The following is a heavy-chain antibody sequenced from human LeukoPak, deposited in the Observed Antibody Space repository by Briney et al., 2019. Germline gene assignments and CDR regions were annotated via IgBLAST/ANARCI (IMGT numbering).Heavy chain of an antibody. Sequence: ASVKVSCKASGGTFSSYAISWVRQAPGQGLEWMGRIIPILGIANYAQKFQGRATITADKSTSTAYMELSSLRSEDTAVYYCAREGDTAMVGDYWGQGTLVTVSS. CDR2: IIPILGIA. CDR3: AREGDTAMVGDY. D-gene: IGHD5-18*01. J-gene: IGHJ4*02. V-gene: IGHV1-69*04. CDR1: GGTFSSYA.